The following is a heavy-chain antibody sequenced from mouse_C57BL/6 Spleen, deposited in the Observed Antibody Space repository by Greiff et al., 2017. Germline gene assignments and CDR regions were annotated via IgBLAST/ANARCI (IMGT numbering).Heavy chain of an antibody. CDR1: GFSLSTSGMG. D-gene: IGHD2-12*01. J-gene: IGHJ3*01. CDR2: IYWDDDK. Sequence: QVTLKESGPGILQSSQTLSLTCSFSGFSLSTSGMGVSWIRQPSGKGLEWLAHIYWDDDKRYNPSLKSRLTISKDTSRNQVFLKITSVDTADTATYYCARSYDAGAWFAYWGQGTLVTVSA. V-gene: IGHV8-12*01. CDR3: ARSYDAGAWFAY.